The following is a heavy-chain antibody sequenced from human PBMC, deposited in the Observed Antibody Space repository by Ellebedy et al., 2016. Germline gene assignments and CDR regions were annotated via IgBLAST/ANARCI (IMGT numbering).Heavy chain of an antibody. CDR1: GYSFTSYW. CDR2: IDPSDSYT. CDR3: ARLDSSGWTVIDY. V-gene: IGHV5-10-1*01. J-gene: IGHJ4*02. Sequence: GGSLRLXXKGSGYSFTSYWISWVRQMPGKGLEWMGRIDPSDSYTNYSPSFQGHVTISADKSVSTAYLQWSSLKASDTAMYYCARLDSSGWTVIDYWGQGTLVTVSS. D-gene: IGHD6-19*01.